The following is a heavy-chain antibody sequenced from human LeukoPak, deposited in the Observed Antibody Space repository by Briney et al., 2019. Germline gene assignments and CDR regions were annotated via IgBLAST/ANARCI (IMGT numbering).Heavy chain of an antibody. Sequence: PSETLSLTCTVSGGSMSSGYYWGWIRQPPGKGLEWIGSIYHSGSTYYNPSLKSRVTISVDTSKNQFSLKLSSVTAADTAVYYCARGTQHFDYWGQGTLVTVSS. J-gene: IGHJ4*02. CDR3: ARGTQHFDY. CDR1: GGSMSSGYY. D-gene: IGHD1-14*01. V-gene: IGHV4-38-2*02. CDR2: IYHSGST.